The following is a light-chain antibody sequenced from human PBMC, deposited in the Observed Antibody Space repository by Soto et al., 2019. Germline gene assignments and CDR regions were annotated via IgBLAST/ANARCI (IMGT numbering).Light chain of an antibody. CDR1: QSISSW. V-gene: IGKV1-5*01. CDR3: QQYGSSPPVT. CDR2: AAS. Sequence: VDRVTVTCRASQSISSWLAWYQQKPGKAPKLLIYAASSLQSAVPSRFSGSGSGTHFTLTISRLEPEDFAVYYCQQYGSSPPVTFGRGTKVDIK. J-gene: IGKJ1*01.